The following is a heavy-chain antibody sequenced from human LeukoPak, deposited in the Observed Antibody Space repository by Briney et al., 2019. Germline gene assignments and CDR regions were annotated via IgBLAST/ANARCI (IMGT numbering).Heavy chain of an antibody. J-gene: IGHJ3*02. V-gene: IGHV1-8*03. CDR1: GYTFTSYD. CDR3: ARGSSETHAFDI. CDR2: MNPNSGNT. Sequence: ASVKVSCKASGYTFTSYDINWVRQATGQGLEWMGWMNPNSGNTGYAQKFQGRVTITRNTSISTAYMELSSLSSEDTAVYYCARGSSETHAFDIWGQGTMVTVSS.